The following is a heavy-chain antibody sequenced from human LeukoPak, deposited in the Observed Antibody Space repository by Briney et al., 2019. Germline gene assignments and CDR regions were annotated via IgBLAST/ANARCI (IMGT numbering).Heavy chain of an antibody. J-gene: IGHJ5*02. D-gene: IGHD1-1*01. CDR3: ARDPGTNWFDP. CDR2: IYYSGST. CDR1: GGSISSYY. Sequence: SETLSLTCTVSGGSISSYYWSWIRQPPGKGLEWIGYIYYSGSTNYNPSLKSRVTISVDTSKNQFSLKLSSVTAADTAVYYCARDPGTNWFDPWAREPWSPSPQ. V-gene: IGHV4-59*01.